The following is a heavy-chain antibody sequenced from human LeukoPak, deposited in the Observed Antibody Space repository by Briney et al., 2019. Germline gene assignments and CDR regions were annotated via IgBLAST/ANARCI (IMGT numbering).Heavy chain of an antibody. CDR3: ARGGASSRHFDY. V-gene: IGHV4-59*11. D-gene: IGHD3-16*01. CDR1: GGSMRNHY. Sequence: PSETLSLTCTVSGGSMRNHYWSWIRRPPEKGLEWIGFIYFDGSTNYNPSLKSRVTISVDTSKNQFSLKLTSVTPADTAVYYCARGGASSRHFDYWGQGALVTVSS. J-gene: IGHJ4*02. CDR2: IYFDGST.